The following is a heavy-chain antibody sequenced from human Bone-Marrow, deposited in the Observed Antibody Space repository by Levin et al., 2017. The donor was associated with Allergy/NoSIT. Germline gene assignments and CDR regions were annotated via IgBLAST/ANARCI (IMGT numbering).Heavy chain of an antibody. CDR1: GFTFTTYW. CDR2: IKQDGSEK. D-gene: IGHD3-3*01. V-gene: IGHV3-7*01. Sequence: GESLKISCAASGFTFTTYWMGWVRQAPGKGLEWVANIKQDGSEKYYVDSVKGRFTISRDNAKNSLYLQMNSLRAEDTAVYYCARGRVDFAYWGQGALVTVSS. CDR3: ARGRVDFAY. J-gene: IGHJ4*02.